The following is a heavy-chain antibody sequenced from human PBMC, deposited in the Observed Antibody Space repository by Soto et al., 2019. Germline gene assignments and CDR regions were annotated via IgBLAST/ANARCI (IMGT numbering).Heavy chain of an antibody. CDR2: ISAYNGNT. CDR3: ARRDYYIVTRSRDGMDV. D-gene: IGHD3-9*01. CDR1: GYTFTSYG. V-gene: IGHV1-18*01. Sequence: QVQLVQSGAEVKKPGASVKVSCKASGYTFTSYGISWVRQAPGQGLEWMGWISAYNGNTNYAQKLQGRVTMTTDTSTSTAYMELRSLRSYGSAVYYCARRDYYIVTRSRDGMDVWGQGTTVTVSS. J-gene: IGHJ6*02.